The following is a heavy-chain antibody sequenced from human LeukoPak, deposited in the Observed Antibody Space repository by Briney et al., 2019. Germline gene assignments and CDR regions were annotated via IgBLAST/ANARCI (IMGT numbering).Heavy chain of an antibody. CDR3: ARGAAALNNWFDP. D-gene: IGHD6-13*01. J-gene: IGHJ5*02. Sequence: SVKVSCKAPGGTFSSYAISWVRQAPGQGLEWMGGIIPIFGTANYAQKFQGRVTITADESTSTAYMELSSLRSEDTAVYYCARGAAALNNWFDPWGQGTLVTVSS. CDR1: GGTFSSYA. V-gene: IGHV1-69*13. CDR2: IIPIFGTA.